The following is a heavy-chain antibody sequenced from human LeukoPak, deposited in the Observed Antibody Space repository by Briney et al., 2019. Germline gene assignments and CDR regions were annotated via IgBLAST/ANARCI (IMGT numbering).Heavy chain of an antibody. J-gene: IGHJ3*02. D-gene: IGHD3-16*01. Sequence: PGGFLRLSCAASGFTFSSYSMNWVRQAPGKGLEWVSSISSSSSYIYYADSVKGRFTISRDNAKNSLYLQMNSLRAEDTAVYYCAREKKMGGDAFDIWGQGTMVTVSS. CDR1: GFTFSSYS. V-gene: IGHV3-21*01. CDR3: AREKKMGGDAFDI. CDR2: ISSSSSYI.